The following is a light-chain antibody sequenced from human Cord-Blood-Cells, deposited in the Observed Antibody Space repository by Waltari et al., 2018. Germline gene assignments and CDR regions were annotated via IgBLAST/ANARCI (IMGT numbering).Light chain of an antibody. Sequence: QSALTQPASVSGSPGQSITISSTGTSRDVGGYHYVSWYQQHPGKAPKLMIYDVSNRPSGVSNRFYGSKSGNTASLTISGLQAEYEADYYCSSYTSSSTYVFGTGTKVTVL. CDR2: DVS. CDR1: SRDVGGYHY. V-gene: IGLV2-14*01. CDR3: SSYTSSSTYV. J-gene: IGLJ1*01.